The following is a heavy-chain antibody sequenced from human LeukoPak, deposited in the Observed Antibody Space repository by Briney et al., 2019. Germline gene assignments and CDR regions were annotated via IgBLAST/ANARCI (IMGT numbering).Heavy chain of an antibody. Sequence: SQTLSLTCAISGDSVSSNSAAWNWIRQSPSRGLEWLGRTYYRSKWYNDYAVSVKSRITINPDTSKNQFSLQLNSVTPEDTAMYYCARAVLATKSEHWFDSWGQGTLVTVSS. J-gene: IGHJ5*01. D-gene: IGHD2-8*01. CDR3: ARAVLATKSEHWFDS. CDR2: TYYRSKWYN. V-gene: IGHV6-1*01. CDR1: GDSVSSNSAA.